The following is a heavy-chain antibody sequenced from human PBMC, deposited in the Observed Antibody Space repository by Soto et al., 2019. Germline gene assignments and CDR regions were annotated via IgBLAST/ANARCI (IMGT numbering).Heavy chain of an antibody. D-gene: IGHD3-10*01. J-gene: IGHJ6*02. CDR1: GGTFSSYA. V-gene: IGHV1-69*13. CDR2: IIPIFGTA. Sequence: SVKVSCKASGGTFSSYAISWVRQAPGQGLEWMGGIIPIFGTANYAQKFQGRVTITADESTSTAYMELSSLRSEDTAVYYCARVGTGGSGSYYNPGRYYYYGMDVCGQGTTVTVSS. CDR3: ARVGTGGSGSYYNPGRYYYYGMDV.